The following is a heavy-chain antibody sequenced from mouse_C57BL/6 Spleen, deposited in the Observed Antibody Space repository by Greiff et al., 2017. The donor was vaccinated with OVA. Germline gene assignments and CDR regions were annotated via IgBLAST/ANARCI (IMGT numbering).Heavy chain of an antibody. CDR1: GHTFTSYW. CDR2: IHPNSGST. J-gene: IGHJ4*01. Sequence: QVQLQQSGAELVKPGASVKLSCKASGHTFTSYWMHWVKQRPGQGLEWIGMIHPNSGSTNYNEKFKSKATLTVDKSSSTAYMQLSSLTSEDSAVYYCANSSNYHFYAMDYWGQGTSVTVSS. V-gene: IGHV1-64*01. D-gene: IGHD2-5*01. CDR3: ANSSNYHFYAMDY.